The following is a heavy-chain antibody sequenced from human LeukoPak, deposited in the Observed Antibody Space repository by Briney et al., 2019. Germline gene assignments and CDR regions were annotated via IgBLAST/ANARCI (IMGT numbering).Heavy chain of an antibody. CDR3: AKGGEGGGYGMDV. D-gene: IGHD3-16*01. J-gene: IGHJ6*02. CDR2: ISASGGST. CDR1: GFTFSSYS. Sequence: GGSLRLSCAASGFTFSSYSMNWVRQAPGKGLEWVSGISASGGSTWYADSVKGRFSISRDNSKSTLYLQMNSLRAEDTAVYYCAKGGEGGGYGMDVWGQGTTVTVSS. V-gene: IGHV3-23*01.